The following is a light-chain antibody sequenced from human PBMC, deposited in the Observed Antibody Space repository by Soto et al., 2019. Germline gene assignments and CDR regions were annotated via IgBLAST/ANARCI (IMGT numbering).Light chain of an antibody. CDR2: DAS. CDR1: ESVFGY. J-gene: IGKJ4*01. CDR3: QQYASSPLLT. V-gene: IGKV3-20*01. Sequence: EVVLTQSPATLSLSPGERATLSCRASESVFGYLAWYQHKPGQAPRLLIYDASTRATGIPDRFSGSGSGTDFTLSISRLEPEDFAVYYCQQYASSPLLTFGGGTKVDIK.